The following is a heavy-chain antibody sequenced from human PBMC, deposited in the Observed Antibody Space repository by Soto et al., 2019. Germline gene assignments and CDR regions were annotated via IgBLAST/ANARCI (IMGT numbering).Heavy chain of an antibody. CDR3: ARGGIATVVTPDDL. CDR2: ISSSSSYI. J-gene: IGHJ2*01. Sequence: EVQLVESGGGLVKPGGSLRLSCAASGFTFSSYSMNWVRQAPGKGLEWVSSISSSSSYIYYADSVKGRFTISRDNAKNSLYLQMNSLRAEDTAVYYCARGGIATVVTPDDLWGRGTLVTVSS. D-gene: IGHD2-15*01. V-gene: IGHV3-21*01. CDR1: GFTFSSYS.